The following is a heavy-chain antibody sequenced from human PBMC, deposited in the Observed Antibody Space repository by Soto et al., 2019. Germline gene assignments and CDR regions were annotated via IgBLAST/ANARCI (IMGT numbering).Heavy chain of an antibody. CDR1: GFPFSTYA. D-gene: IGHD5-12*01. Sequence: GGSLRLSCAAPGFPFSTYAMNWVRQAPGKGLEWVSTISGSGDTTFYADSVKGRFTISRDNSNNTLFLQLNSLTAEDTAVYYCARARDGYYFLYEPTWGQGTLVTVSS. V-gene: IGHV3-23*01. J-gene: IGHJ4*02. CDR3: ARARDGYYFLYEPT. CDR2: ISGSGDTT.